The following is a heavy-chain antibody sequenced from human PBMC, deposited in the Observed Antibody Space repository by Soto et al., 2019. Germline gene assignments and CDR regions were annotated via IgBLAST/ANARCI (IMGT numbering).Heavy chain of an antibody. V-gene: IGHV3-23*01. D-gene: IGHD1-1*01. CDR1: GFTFSNYA. Sequence: EVQLLESGGGLVQPGGSLRLSCAASGFTFSNYAMSWVRQAPGKGLEWVSSISGSGSSTYYADSVKGRFTVSRDNSKNTVYLKMNSLRIEDTAVYYCATETTRSAIHLAYWGQGTLVTVSS. CDR2: ISGSGSST. J-gene: IGHJ4*02. CDR3: ATETTRSAIHLAY.